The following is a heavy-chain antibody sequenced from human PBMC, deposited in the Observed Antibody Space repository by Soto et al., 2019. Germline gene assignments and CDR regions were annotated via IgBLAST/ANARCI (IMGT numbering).Heavy chain of an antibody. Sequence: QVQLVQSGAEVKKPGSSVRVSCKASGGTFHSFAFSWVRQAPGHGLEWMGGITPLFGTADYAEKFQGRVTITADESTSTVYMEVSSLKSDDTAVYYCVKDTAHAYDFWGQGTLLTVSS. V-gene: IGHV1-69*01. D-gene: IGHD3-16*01. J-gene: IGHJ4*02. CDR2: ITPLFGTA. CDR1: GGTFHSFA. CDR3: VKDTAHAYDF.